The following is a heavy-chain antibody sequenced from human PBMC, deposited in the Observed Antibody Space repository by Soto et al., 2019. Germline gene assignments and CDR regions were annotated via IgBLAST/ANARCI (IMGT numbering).Heavy chain of an antibody. CDR3: FIDHLMTSVTTGRLEGFDV. CDR2: INPSGGST. J-gene: IGHJ6*02. D-gene: IGHD4-17*01. CDR1: GYTFTSYY. V-gene: IGHV1-46*03. Sequence: ASVKVSCKASGYTFTSYYMHWVRQAPGQGLEWMGIINPSGGSTSYAQKFQGRVTMTRDTSTSTVYMELSSLRSEDKAVYYCFIDHLMTSVTTGRLEGFDVWGQGTTVTVSS.